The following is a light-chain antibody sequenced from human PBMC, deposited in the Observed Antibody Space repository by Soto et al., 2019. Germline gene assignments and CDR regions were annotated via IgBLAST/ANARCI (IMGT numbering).Light chain of an antibody. CDR2: GAS. CDR3: KKYDSSPLT. CDR1: QSVSSSF. J-gene: IGKJ1*01. V-gene: IGKV3-20*01. Sequence: EIVLTQSPGTLSLSPGGRATLSCRASQSVSSSFLTWYQQKPGQAPRHLIYGASTRATGIPDRFSGSGSGTDLPLTISRLKPEEFAVSYCKKYDSSPLTFGQGTKVEIK.